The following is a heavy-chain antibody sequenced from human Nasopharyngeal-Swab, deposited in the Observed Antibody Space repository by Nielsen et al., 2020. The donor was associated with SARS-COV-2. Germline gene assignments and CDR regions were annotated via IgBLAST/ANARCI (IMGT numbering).Heavy chain of an antibody. CDR2: INHSGST. CDR1: GGSFSGYY. V-gene: IGHV4-34*01. CDR3: ARAVGSGWSDYFDY. J-gene: IGHJ4*02. D-gene: IGHD6-19*01. Sequence: SETLSLTCAVYGGSFSGYYWSWIRQPPGKGLEWIGEINHSGSTNYNPSLKSRVTISVDTSKNQFSLKLSSVTAADTAVYYCARAVGSGWSDYFDYWGQGTLVTVSS.